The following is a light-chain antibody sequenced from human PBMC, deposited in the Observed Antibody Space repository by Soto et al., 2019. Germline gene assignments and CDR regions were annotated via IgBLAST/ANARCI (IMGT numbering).Light chain of an antibody. CDR2: GAS. CDR3: QRYDGY. CDR1: QNINNW. J-gene: IGKJ2*01. Sequence: DTPMTQSPSTLSASVGDTVTITCRARQNINNWLAWYQQKPEKVPKLLIYGASTLEDGVPSRFSGSRSGTVFTLTINSLQPDDFATYYCQRYDGYFGQGTKLEIK. V-gene: IGKV1-5*01.